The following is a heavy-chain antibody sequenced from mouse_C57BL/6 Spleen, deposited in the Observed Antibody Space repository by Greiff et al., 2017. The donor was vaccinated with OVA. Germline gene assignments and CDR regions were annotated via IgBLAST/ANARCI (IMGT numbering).Heavy chain of an antibody. D-gene: IGHD2-3*01. CDR1: GYSFTGYY. Sequence: VQLQQSGPELVKPGASVKISCKASGYSFTGYYMYWVKQSPEKSLEWIGEINPSTGGTTYNQKFKAKATLTVDKSSSTAYMQLKSLTSEDSAVYYCARDDGYGRWFAYWGQGTLVTVSA. CDR3: ARDDGYGRWFAY. V-gene: IGHV1-42*01. CDR2: INPSTGGT. J-gene: IGHJ3*01.